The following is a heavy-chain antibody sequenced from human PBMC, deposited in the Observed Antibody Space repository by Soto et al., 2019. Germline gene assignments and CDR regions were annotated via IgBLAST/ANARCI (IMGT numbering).Heavy chain of an antibody. D-gene: IGHD3-3*01. CDR3: AKVMTGFLEWLFQMLDYYYYMDV. V-gene: IGHV3-23*01. CDR1: GFTFSSYA. J-gene: IGHJ6*03. CDR2: ISGSGGST. Sequence: GGSLRLSCAASGFTFSSYAMSWVRQAPGKGLEWVSAISGSGGSTYYADSVKGRFTISRDNSKNTLYLQMNSLRAEDTAVYYCAKVMTGFLEWLFQMLDYYYYMDVWGKGTTVTVSS.